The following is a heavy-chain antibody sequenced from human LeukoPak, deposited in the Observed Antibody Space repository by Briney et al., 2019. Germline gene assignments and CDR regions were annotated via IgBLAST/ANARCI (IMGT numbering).Heavy chain of an antibody. V-gene: IGHV3-23*01. D-gene: IGHD7-27*01. CDR2: ISGSGGST. CDR1: GFTFSSYA. Sequence: PGGSLRLSCAASGFTFSSYAMSWVRQAPGKGLEWVSAISGSGGSTYYADSVKGRFTISRDNCKNTLYLQMNSLRAEDTAVYYCAKDDGNRANWGSFGYWGQGTLVTVSS. CDR3: AKDDGNRANWGSFGY. J-gene: IGHJ4*02.